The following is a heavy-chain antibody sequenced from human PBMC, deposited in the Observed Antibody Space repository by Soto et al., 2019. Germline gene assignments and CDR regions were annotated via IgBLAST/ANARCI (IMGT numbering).Heavy chain of an antibody. V-gene: IGHV4-34*01. Sequence: SETLSLTCAAFGGSFSGYYWSWIRQPPGKGLEWIGEINHSGSTNYNPSLKSRVTISVDTSKNQFSLKLSSVTAADTAVYYCARGVDYGDYGGYYFDYWGQGTLVTVSS. CDR1: GGSFSGYY. J-gene: IGHJ4*02. D-gene: IGHD4-17*01. CDR3: ARGVDYGDYGGYYFDY. CDR2: INHSGST.